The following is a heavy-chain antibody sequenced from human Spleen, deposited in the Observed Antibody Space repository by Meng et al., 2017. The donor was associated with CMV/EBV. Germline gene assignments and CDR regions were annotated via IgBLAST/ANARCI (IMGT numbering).Heavy chain of an antibody. CDR3: ATISSGYYYVGY. CDR1: GGSISSGGYY. D-gene: IGHD3-22*01. V-gene: IGHV4-31*02. CDR2: IYYSGST. J-gene: IGHJ4*02. Sequence: TVSGGSISSGGYYWSWLRQHPGKGLEWIGYIYYSGSTYYNPSLKSRVTISVDTSKNQFSLKLSSVTAADTAVYYCATISSGYYYVGYWGQGTLVTVSS.